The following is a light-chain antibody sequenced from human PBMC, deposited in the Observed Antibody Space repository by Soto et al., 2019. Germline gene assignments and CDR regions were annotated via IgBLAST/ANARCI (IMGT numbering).Light chain of an antibody. CDR3: NSYTSRSTPYVV. CDR2: DVT. Sequence: QSALTQPASVSGSPGQSITISCTGTSIDVGGYNYVSWYQQHPGKAPKLMIFDVTNRPSGVSNRFSGSKSGNTASLTISGLQAEDEADYYCNSYTSRSTPYVVFGGGTKLTVL. J-gene: IGLJ2*01. CDR1: SIDVGGYNY. V-gene: IGLV2-14*01.